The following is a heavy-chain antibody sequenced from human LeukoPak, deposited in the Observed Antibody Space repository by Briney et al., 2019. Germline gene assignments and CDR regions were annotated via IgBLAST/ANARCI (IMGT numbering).Heavy chain of an antibody. Sequence: PGGSLRLSCATSGFIFSHHGMNWVRQAPGKGLEWVSGIRADAVTTYYADSVKGRFTISRDNAKNSLYLQMNSLRAEDTAVYYCAREPTYSSSWYTSCDYWGQGTLVTVSS. CDR3: AREPTYSSSWYTSCDY. V-gene: IGHV3-48*01. CDR1: GFIFSHHG. J-gene: IGHJ4*02. CDR2: IRADAVTT. D-gene: IGHD6-13*01.